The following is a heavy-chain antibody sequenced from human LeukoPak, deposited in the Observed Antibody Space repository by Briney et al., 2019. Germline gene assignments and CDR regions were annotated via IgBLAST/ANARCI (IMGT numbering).Heavy chain of an antibody. J-gene: IGHJ1*01. CDR3: AHLIAAPDAEYIQH. Sequence: SGPTLVKPTQTLTLTCTFSGFSLSTSGVGEGWIRQPPGKALEWLALIYWDDDKRYRPSLKSRLTITKDTSKNQVVLAMTNMDPVDTATYYCAHLIAAPDAEYIQHWGQGTLVTVSS. CDR1: GFSLSTSGVG. V-gene: IGHV2-5*02. D-gene: IGHD6-13*01. CDR2: IYWDDDK.